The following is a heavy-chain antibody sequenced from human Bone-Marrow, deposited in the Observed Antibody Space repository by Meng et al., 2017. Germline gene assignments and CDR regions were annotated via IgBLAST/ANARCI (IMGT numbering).Heavy chain of an antibody. D-gene: IGHD6-6*01. CDR1: GFTFDDYG. V-gene: IGHV3-20*04. CDR3: ARETPIEYSSSSRGFGYYYGMDV. CDR2: INWNGGST. J-gene: IGHJ6*02. Sequence: GESLKISCAASGFTFDDYGMSWVRQAPGKGLEWVSGINWNGGSTGYADSVKGRFTISRDNAKNSLYLQMNSLRAEDTAVYYCARETPIEYSSSSRGFGYYYGMDVWGQGTTVTVSS.